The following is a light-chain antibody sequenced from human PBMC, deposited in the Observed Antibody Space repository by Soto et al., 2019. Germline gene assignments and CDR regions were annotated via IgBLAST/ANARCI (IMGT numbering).Light chain of an antibody. CDR2: AAS. J-gene: IGKJ1*01. V-gene: IGKV3-20*01. CDR3: QQYGSSLTWT. CDR1: QRVISNY. Sequence: EVVLTQSPGTVSLSPGERVTLSCRASQRVISNYLAWYQQRPGQAPRLFFYAASSRATGIPDRFSGSGSGTDLTLSISSLEPEDFAVYYCQQYGSSLTWTFGQGTKVE.